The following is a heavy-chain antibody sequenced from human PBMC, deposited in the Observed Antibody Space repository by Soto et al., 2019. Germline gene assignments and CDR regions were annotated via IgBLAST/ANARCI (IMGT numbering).Heavy chain of an antibody. CDR1: GFTFSDYY. D-gene: IGHD5-12*01. CDR2: ISSSGSDT. CDR3: ARSLRGYSGYSGY. V-gene: IGHV3-11*05. J-gene: IGHJ4*02. Sequence: QVQLVESGGGLVKPGGCLRLSCAASGFTFSDYYMSWISQAPGKGLEWVSYISSSGSDTNYADSVKGRFTVSRDNAKNSLYLQMNSLRAEDTAVYYCARSLRGYSGYSGYWGQGTLVTVSS.